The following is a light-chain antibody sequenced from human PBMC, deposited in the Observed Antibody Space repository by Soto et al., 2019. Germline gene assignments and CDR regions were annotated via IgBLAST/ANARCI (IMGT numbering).Light chain of an antibody. V-gene: IGKV3-11*01. CDR2: DAS. CDR3: QHRGNWGT. CDR1: QSVDTS. J-gene: IGKJ4*01. Sequence: ETVLTQSPSTLSSSPGESATLSCRTSQSVDTSLAWYQQKPGQAPGLLIYDASSRATGIPVRFSGSGSGTDFTLTISSLEPEDFAVYYCQHRGNWGTFGGGTKVEIK.